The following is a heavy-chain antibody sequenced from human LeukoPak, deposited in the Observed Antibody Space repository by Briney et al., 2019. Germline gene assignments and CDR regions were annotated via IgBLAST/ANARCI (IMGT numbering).Heavy chain of an antibody. CDR2: INHSGST. CDR3: ARVRVVVVPAAIGGYYYYGMDV. V-gene: IGHV4-34*01. D-gene: IGHD2-2*01. Sequence: SETLSLTCAVYGGSFSGYYWSWIRQPPGKGLEWIGEINHSGSTNYNPSLKSRVTISVDTSKNQFSLKLSSVTAADTAVYYCARVRVVVVPAAIGGYYYYGMDVWGQGSTVTVSS. CDR1: GGSFSGYY. J-gene: IGHJ6*02.